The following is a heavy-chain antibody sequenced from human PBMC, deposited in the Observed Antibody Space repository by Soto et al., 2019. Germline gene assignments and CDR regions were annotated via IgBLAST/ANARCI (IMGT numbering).Heavy chain of an antibody. CDR2: IWYDGSNK. V-gene: IGHV3-33*01. J-gene: IGHJ5*02. Sequence: LSGGSLRLSCAASGFIVSSYGMHWVRQAPGKGLEWVAVIWYDGSNKYNADSVKGRFTISRDNSKNTLYLQMNSLRADDTAVYYCARDFRDYYDSSGYSWFDPWGQGTLVTVSS. CDR3: ARDFRDYYDSSGYSWFDP. CDR1: GFIVSSYG. D-gene: IGHD3-22*01.